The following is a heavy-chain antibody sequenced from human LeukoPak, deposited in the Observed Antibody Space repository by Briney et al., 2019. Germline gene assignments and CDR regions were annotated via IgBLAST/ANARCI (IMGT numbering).Heavy chain of an antibody. CDR3: ARIGGSSSSATVRYYYYMDV. D-gene: IGHD6-6*01. CDR1: GFTFSSYW. CDR2: IKQDGSEK. V-gene: IGHV3-7*01. J-gene: IGHJ6*03. Sequence: GGSLRLSCAASGFTFSSYWMSWVRQAPGKGLEWVANIKQDGSEKYYVDSVKGRFTISRDNAKNSLYLQMNSLRAEDTAVYYCARIGGSSSSATVRYYYYMDVWGKGTTVTVSS.